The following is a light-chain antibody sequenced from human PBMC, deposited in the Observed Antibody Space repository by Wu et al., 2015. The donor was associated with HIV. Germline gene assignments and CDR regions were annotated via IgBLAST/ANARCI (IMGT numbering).Light chain of an antibody. CDR2: DAS. V-gene: IGKV3-11*01. Sequence: LLTQSPATLSLSPGERATLSCRASQSVSSYLAWYQQKPGQAPRLLIYDASNRATGIPARFSGSGSGTDFSLTISSLEPEDFAVYYCQQRSNWQGLTFGGGTKVEIK. CDR1: QSVSSY. J-gene: IGKJ4*01. CDR3: QQRSNWQGLT.